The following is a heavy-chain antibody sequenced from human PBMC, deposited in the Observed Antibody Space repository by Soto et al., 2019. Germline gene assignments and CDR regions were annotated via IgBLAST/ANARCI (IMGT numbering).Heavy chain of an antibody. CDR3: AKDTYYGMDV. D-gene: IGHD2-21*01. CDR2: ISYDGSNE. V-gene: IGHV3-30*18. CDR1: GFTFSSYG. Sequence: GGSLRLSCAVSGFTFSSYGMHWVRQAPGKGLEWVAHISYDGSNEHYVDSVKGRFTISRDNSKNTLYLQMNSLRAEDTAVYYCAKDTYYGMDVWGQGTTVTVSS. J-gene: IGHJ6*02.